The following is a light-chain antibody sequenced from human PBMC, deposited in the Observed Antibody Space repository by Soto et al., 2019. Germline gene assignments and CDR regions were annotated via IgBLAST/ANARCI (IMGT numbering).Light chain of an antibody. Sequence: DIQMTQSPSTLSASVGDRVTITCRASQSISSWLAWYQQKPGKAPKLLIYDASSLESGVPSRFSGSGSGTEFTLTISSLQPYDFATYYCQQYNSYSPTFGQGTKLEIK. J-gene: IGKJ2*01. CDR1: QSISSW. V-gene: IGKV1-5*01. CDR3: QQYNSYSPT. CDR2: DAS.